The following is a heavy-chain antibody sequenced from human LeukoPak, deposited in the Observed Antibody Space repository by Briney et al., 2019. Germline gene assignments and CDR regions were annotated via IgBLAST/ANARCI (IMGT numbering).Heavy chain of an antibody. CDR2: IRYDGSNK. CDR1: GFTFSSYG. V-gene: IGHV3-30*02. J-gene: IGHJ4*02. D-gene: IGHD4-23*01. Sequence: PGGSLRLSCAASGFTFSSYGMHWVRQALGKGLEWVAFIRYDGSNKYYADSVKGRFTISRDNSKNTLYLQMNSLRAGDTAVYYCARDLSGYGGNSGPDYWGQGTLVTVSS. CDR3: ARDLSGYGGNSGPDY.